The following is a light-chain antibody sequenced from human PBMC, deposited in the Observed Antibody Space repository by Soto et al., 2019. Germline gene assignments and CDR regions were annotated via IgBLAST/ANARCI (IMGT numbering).Light chain of an antibody. V-gene: IGLV1-36*01. CDR1: TSNIGHNA. CDR3: AAWDDTLNAWV. Sequence: QSVLTQPPSVSAAPRQRVTISCSGSTSNIGHNAVNWYQLLPGKAPKLLLYYDDLLPSGVSDRFSGSKSGTSASLAISGLQSEDEADYYCAAWDDTLNAWVFGGGTKVTVL. J-gene: IGLJ3*02. CDR2: YDD.